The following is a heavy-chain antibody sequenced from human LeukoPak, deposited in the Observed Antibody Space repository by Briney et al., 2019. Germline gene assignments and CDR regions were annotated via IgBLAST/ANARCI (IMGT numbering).Heavy chain of an antibody. CDR3: ARARGVAAAVVDY. Sequence: GGSLRLSCAASGFTFSSYSMNWVRQAPGKGLEWVSLIYSGGTTYYADSVEGRFTISRDNSKNTLYLQTNSLRDEDTAVYYCARARGVAAAVVDYWGQGTLVTVSS. CDR2: IYSGGTT. V-gene: IGHV3-66*01. CDR1: GFTFSSYS. J-gene: IGHJ4*02. D-gene: IGHD6-13*01.